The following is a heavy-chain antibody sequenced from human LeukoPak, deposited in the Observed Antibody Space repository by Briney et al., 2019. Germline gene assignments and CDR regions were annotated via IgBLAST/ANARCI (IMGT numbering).Heavy chain of an antibody. J-gene: IGHJ4*02. CDR2: ISYDGSNK. CDR1: GFTFSSYG. D-gene: IGHD2-21*01. V-gene: IGHV3-30*18. Sequence: GGSLRLSCAASGFTFSSYGMHWVRQAPGKGLEWVAVISYDGSNKYYADSVKGRFTISRDNSKNTLYLQMNSLRAEDTAVYYCAKDGGTSTGGENWRDFDYWGQGTLVTVSS. CDR3: AKDGGTSTGGENWRDFDY.